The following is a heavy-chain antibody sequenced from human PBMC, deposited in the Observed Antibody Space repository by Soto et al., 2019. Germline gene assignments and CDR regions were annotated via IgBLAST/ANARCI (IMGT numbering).Heavy chain of an antibody. D-gene: IGHD3-22*01. CDR3: AKDGYDSSGDLYYFDY. V-gene: IGHV3-15*01. CDR1: GFTFSNAW. CDR2: IKSKTDGGTT. Sequence: GGSLRLSCAASGFTFSNAWMSWVRQAPGKGLEWVGRIKSKTDGGTTDYAAPVKGRFTISRDDSKNTLYLQMNSLRAEDTAIYYCAKDGYDSSGDLYYFDYWGQGTLVTVSS. J-gene: IGHJ4*02.